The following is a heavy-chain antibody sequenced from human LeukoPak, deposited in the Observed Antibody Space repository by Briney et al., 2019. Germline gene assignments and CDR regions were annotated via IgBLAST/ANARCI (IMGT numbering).Heavy chain of an antibody. CDR2: INPNSGGT. CDR3: ARDRTVTKSAYYNYYYMDV. D-gene: IGHD4-17*01. V-gene: IGHV1-2*02. J-gene: IGHJ6*03. Sequence: ASVKVSCKASGYTFTGYYMHWVRQAPGQGLEWMGWINPNSGGTNYAQKFQGRVTMTRDTSISTAYMELSRLRSDDTAVYYCARDRTVTKSAYYNYYYMDVWGKGTTVTVSS. CDR1: GYTFTGYY.